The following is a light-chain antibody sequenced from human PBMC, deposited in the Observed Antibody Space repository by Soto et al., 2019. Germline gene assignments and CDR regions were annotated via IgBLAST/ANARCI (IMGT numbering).Light chain of an antibody. V-gene: IGKV3-20*01. CDR1: QSVSSSY. Sequence: EIVLTQSPGTLSLSPGERATLSCRASQSVSSSYLAWYQQKPGQAPRLLLYGASSRATGIPDRFSGSGSGTDLTLTISRLEPEVFAVYYCQQYGSSPPYTFGQGTKLEIK. J-gene: IGKJ2*01. CDR2: GAS. CDR3: QQYGSSPPYT.